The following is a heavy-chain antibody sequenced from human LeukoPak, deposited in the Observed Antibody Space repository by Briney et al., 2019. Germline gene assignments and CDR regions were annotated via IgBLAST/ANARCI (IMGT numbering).Heavy chain of an antibody. D-gene: IGHD1-1*01. CDR2: MIPIFGTA. CDR3: AIETWVPPTDVFDI. J-gene: IGHJ3*02. V-gene: IGHV1-69*05. Sequence: SVKVSCKASGGTFSSYAISWVRQAPGQGLAWMDGMIPIFGTAHYAQKFQGRVTITTDESTSTACMELSSLRSEEPAVYYCAIETWVPPTDVFDIWGQGTMVTVSS. CDR1: GGTFSSYA.